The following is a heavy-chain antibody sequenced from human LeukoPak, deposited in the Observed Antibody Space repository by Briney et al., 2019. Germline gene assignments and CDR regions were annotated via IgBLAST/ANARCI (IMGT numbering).Heavy chain of an antibody. J-gene: IGHJ1*01. V-gene: IGHV4-34*01. Sequence: SETLSLTCAVYGGSFSGYYWSWIRQPPGKGLEWIGEINHSGSTNYNPSLKSRVTISADTSKNQFSLKLSSVTAADTAVYYCARGWAVAGTGYFQHWGQGTLVTVSS. CDR2: INHSGST. CDR3: ARGWAVAGTGYFQH. D-gene: IGHD6-19*01. CDR1: GGSFSGYY.